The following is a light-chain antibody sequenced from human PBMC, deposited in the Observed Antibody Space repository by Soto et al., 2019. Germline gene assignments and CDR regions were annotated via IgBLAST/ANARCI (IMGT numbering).Light chain of an antibody. J-gene: IGKJ4*01. Sequence: DLPMTQSPSSLSASVGDRVTITCRASQSINSNLNWYQQKPGKAPKVLIYAASSLQSGVPSRFSGSGSGTDFTLTISSLQPEDFATYLCQQSYSSPLTFGGGTKVEIK. CDR2: AAS. V-gene: IGKV1-39*01. CDR3: QQSYSSPLT. CDR1: QSINSN.